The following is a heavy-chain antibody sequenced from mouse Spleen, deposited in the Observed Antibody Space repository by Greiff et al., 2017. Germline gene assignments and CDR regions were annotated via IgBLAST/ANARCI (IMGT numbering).Heavy chain of an antibody. V-gene: IGHV14-3*02. D-gene: IGHD2-1*01. CDR1: GFNIKDTY. J-gene: IGHJ3*01. Sequence: EVQLQQSGAELVKPGASVKLSCTASGFNIKDTYMHWVKQRPEQGLEWIGRIDPANGNTKYDPKFQGKATITADPSSNTAYLQLSSLTSEDTAVYYCARDGNYVLFAYWGQGTLVTVSA. CDR2: IDPANGNT. CDR3: ARDGNYVLFAY.